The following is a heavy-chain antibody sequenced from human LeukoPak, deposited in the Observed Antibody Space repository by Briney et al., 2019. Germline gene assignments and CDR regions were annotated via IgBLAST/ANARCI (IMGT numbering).Heavy chain of an antibody. CDR1: GYTFTDYW. CDR2: IYPDDSDT. V-gene: IGHV5-51*01. J-gene: IGHJ4*02. CDR3: ARLGGRFSQSRFYFDF. D-gene: IGHD3-16*01. Sequence: GESLKISCRGSGYTFTDYWLGWVRQMPGKGLEWMVIIYPDDSDTRYSPSFQGQVTISADKSISTAYVEWSRLKASDSAVYYCARLGGRFSQSRFYFDFWGRGTLVTVSS.